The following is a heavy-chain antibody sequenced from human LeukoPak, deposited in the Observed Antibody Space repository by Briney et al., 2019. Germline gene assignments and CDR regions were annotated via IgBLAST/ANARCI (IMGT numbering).Heavy chain of an antibody. J-gene: IGHJ4*01. CDR3: AREQMGLAAADHYFDY. V-gene: IGHV3-21*01. Sequence: GGSLRLSCAATGFTLSRHSMNWVRQAPGKGLDWVSSISPTSAYIYYQDSVKGRFTISRDDAKNSLYLEMDSLRAEDTAVYYCAREQMGLAAADHYFDYWGHGTLVTVSS. D-gene: IGHD6-13*01. CDR2: ISPTSAYI. CDR1: GFTLSRHS.